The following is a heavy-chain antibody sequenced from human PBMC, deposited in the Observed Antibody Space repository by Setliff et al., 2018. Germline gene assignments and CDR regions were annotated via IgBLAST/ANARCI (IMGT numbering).Heavy chain of an antibody. V-gene: IGHV3-9*03. CDR1: GFTFDDYA. Sequence: SLRLSCAASGFTFDDYAMHWVRQAPGKGLEWVSGISWNSGIVAYADSVEGRFTISRDNAKNSLYLQMNSLRAEDMALYYCAKGYCSSTSCYVDYWGQGTLVTVSS. J-gene: IGHJ4*02. D-gene: IGHD2-2*01. CDR2: ISWNSGIV. CDR3: AKGYCSSTSCYVDY.